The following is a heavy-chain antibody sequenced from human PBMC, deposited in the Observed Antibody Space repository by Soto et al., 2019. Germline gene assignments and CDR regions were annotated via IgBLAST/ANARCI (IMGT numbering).Heavy chain of an antibody. CDR2: IIPIFGTA. CDR1: GGTFSSYA. Sequence: ASVKVSCKASGGTFSSYAISWVRQAPGQGLEWMGGIIPIFGTANYAQKFQGRVTITADESTSTAYMELSSLRSEDTAVYYCASLSGDSSGWSSFYYFDYWGQGTLVTVSS. D-gene: IGHD6-19*01. V-gene: IGHV1-69*13. J-gene: IGHJ4*02. CDR3: ASLSGDSSGWSSFYYFDY.